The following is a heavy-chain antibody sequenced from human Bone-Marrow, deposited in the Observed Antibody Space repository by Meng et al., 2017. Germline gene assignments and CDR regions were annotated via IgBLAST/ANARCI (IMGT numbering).Heavy chain of an antibody. D-gene: IGHD3-10*01. CDR1: GYTFTSYY. CDR2: INPSGGST. Sequence: ASAKVSCKASGYTFTSYYMHWVRQAPGQGREWMGIINPSGGSTSYAQKFQGRVTMTRDTSTSTVYMELSSLRSEDTAVYYCARDGGITMPGRGFDIWGQGTMVTVSS. V-gene: IGHV1-46*01. CDR3: ARDGGITMPGRGFDI. J-gene: IGHJ3*02.